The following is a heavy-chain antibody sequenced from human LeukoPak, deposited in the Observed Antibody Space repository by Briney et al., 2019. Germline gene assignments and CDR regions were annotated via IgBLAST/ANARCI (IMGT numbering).Heavy chain of an antibody. Sequence: GGSLRLSCTTSGFAFSNYAMNWVRQAPGKGPEWVSGISGFNTYYADSVKGRFTISRDNSKNTLYLQMNSLRAEDTAVYYCAKGFRYFDYWGQGTLVTVSS. V-gene: IGHV3-23*01. D-gene: IGHD3-3*01. CDR3: AKGFRYFDY. J-gene: IGHJ4*02. CDR1: GFAFSNYA. CDR2: ISGFNT.